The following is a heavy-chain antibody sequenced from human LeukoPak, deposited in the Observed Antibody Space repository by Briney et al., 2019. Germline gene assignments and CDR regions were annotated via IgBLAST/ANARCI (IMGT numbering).Heavy chain of an antibody. V-gene: IGHV3-64D*06. J-gene: IGHJ4*02. D-gene: IGHD2-15*01. CDR3: VRDPSLYPSNSAY. Sequence: GGSLRLSCSASGFTFSGYDMYWVRQAPGKGLEFVSAISSNGGDTSYADSVKGRFTISRDNSKNTLSLQMSSLRAEDTAVYYCVRDPSLYPSNSAYGGQGTLVTVSS. CDR1: GFTFSGYD. CDR2: ISSNGGDT.